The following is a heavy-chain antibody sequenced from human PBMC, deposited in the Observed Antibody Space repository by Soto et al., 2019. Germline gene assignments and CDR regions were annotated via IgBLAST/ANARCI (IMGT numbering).Heavy chain of an antibody. CDR3: AREWGTSIAAAFDY. D-gene: IGHD6-6*01. CDR2: ISNSGRII. Sequence: PGGSLQLSCAASGFTFRSFERNWVRQAPGKGLEGVSYISNSGRIIYYADSVKGRFTISRDDAKNSLYLQMNSLRAEDTAVYYCAREWGTSIAAAFDYWGQGTLVTVSS. CDR1: GFTFRSFE. J-gene: IGHJ4*02. V-gene: IGHV3-48*03.